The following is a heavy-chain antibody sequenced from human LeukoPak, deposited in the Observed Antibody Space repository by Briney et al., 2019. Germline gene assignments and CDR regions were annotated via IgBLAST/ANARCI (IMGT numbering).Heavy chain of an antibody. CDR3: AKDSSGWSFDY. J-gene: IGHJ4*02. D-gene: IGHD6-19*01. Sequence: GGSLRLSCAASGFILSSYGMSWVRQAPGKGLEWVSAISGSGGSTYYADSVKGRFTISRDNSKNTLYLQMNSLRAEDTAVYYCAKDSSGWSFDYWGQGTLVTVSS. CDR2: ISGSGGST. V-gene: IGHV3-23*01. CDR1: GFILSSYG.